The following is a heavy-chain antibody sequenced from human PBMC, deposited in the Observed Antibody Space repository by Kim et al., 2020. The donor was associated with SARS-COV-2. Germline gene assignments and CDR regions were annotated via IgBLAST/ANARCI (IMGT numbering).Heavy chain of an antibody. V-gene: IGHV1-2*02. CDR2: INPNSGGT. CDR1: GYTFTGYY. CDR3: AGDRSHYDILTGYYDYGMDV. D-gene: IGHD3-9*01. Sequence: ASVKVSCKASGYTFTGYYMHWVRQAPGQGLEWMGWINPNSGGTNYAQKFQGRVTMTRNTSISTAYMELSRLRSDDTAVYYCAGDRSHYDILTGYYDYGMDVWGQGTTVTVSS. J-gene: IGHJ6*02.